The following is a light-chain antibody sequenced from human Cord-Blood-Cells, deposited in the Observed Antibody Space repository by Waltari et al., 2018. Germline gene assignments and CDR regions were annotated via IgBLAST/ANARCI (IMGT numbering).Light chain of an antibody. Sequence: QSALTQPASVSGSPGQSITISCTGTSSDVGGSNHVSWYQQHPGKAPKLMIYDVSNRPSGVSNRFSGSKSGNTASLTISGLQAEDEADYYCSSYTSSSTLGVFGGGTKLTVL. V-gene: IGLV2-14*01. CDR1: SSDVGGSNH. CDR3: SSYTSSSTLGV. J-gene: IGLJ2*01. CDR2: DVS.